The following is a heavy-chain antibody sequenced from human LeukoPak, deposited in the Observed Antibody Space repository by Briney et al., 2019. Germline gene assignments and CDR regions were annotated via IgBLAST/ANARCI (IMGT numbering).Heavy chain of an antibody. J-gene: IGHJ6*02. D-gene: IGHD5-12*01. CDR1: GFIFSDYS. CDR2: IYYSGST. CDR3: ARDLSPRMVATNGMDV. Sequence: GSLRLSCAASGFIFSDYSMSWIRQPPGKGLEWIGSIYYSGSTYYNPSLKCRVTISVDTSKNQFSLKLSSVTAADTAVYYCARDLSPRMVATNGMDVWGQGTTVTVSS. V-gene: IGHV4-38-2*02.